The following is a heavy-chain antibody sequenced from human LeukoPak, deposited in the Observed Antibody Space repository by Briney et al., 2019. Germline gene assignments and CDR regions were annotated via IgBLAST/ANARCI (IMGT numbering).Heavy chain of an antibody. CDR3: ARFSDGEFGWFDP. V-gene: IGHV3-66*01. J-gene: IGHJ5*02. CDR2: IYSGGST. D-gene: IGHD4-17*01. CDR1: GFTFSSYA. Sequence: GGSLRLSCAASGFTFSSYAMSWVRQAPGKGLEWVSVIYSGGSTYYADSVKGRFTISRDNSKNTLYLQVNSLRAEDTAVYYCARFSDGEFGWFDPWGQGTLVTVSS.